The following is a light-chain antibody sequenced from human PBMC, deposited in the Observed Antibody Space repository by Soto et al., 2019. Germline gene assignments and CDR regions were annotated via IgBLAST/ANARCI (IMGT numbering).Light chain of an antibody. J-gene: IGKJ4*01. Sequence: ENVLTQSPGRLSLSVGERATLSCRASQSFSRSSIAWYQQPVGQPPRLLIYGASGRATGVPDKFSGSGSGTIFTLTIERVEAEDFAVYHCQQYATSPLTFGGGTTLEIK. CDR1: QSFSRSS. CDR2: GAS. CDR3: QQYATSPLT. V-gene: IGKV3-20*01.